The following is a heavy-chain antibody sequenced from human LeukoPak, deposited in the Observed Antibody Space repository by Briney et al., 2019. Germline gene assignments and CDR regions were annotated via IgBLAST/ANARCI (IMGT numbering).Heavy chain of an antibody. CDR1: GGTFSSYA. CDR2: IIPILGIA. D-gene: IGHD5/OR15-5a*01. J-gene: IGHJ6*02. CDR3: ARSWLVYYWYYGMDV. V-gene: IGHV1-69*04. Sequence: SVKVSCKASGGTFSSYAISWVRQAPGQGLEWMGRIIPILGIANYAQKFQGRVTITADKSTSTAYMELSSLRSEDTAVYYCARSWLVYYWYYGMDVWGQGTTVTVSS.